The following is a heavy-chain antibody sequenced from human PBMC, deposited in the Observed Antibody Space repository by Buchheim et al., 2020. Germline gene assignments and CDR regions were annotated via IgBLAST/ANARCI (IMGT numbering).Heavy chain of an antibody. J-gene: IGHJ4*02. CDR2: ISYDGSNK. CDR3: VKGGWGSVAVAEEDDY. V-gene: IGHV3-30*18. CDR1: GFTFSSYG. Sequence: QVQLVESGGGVVQPGRSLRLSCVGSGFTFSSYGMHWVRQAPGKGLEWVAVISYDGSNKHYADSVKGRFTISRDNSKNTLYLQMNSLRAEDTAVYYCVKGGWGSVAVAEEDDYWGQGTL. D-gene: IGHD6-19*01.